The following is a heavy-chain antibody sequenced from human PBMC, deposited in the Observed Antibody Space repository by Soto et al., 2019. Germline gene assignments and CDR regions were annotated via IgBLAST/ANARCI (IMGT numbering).Heavy chain of an antibody. Sequence: SETLSLTCTVSGDSISSYYWSWIRQPPGKGLEWIGYIYYSGSTNYNPSLKSRVTISVDTSKNQFSLKLSSVTAADTAVYYCARLTDCGGDCPLFDSWGQGTLVTVSS. CDR1: GDSISSYY. J-gene: IGHJ4*02. CDR3: ARLTDCGGDCPLFDS. D-gene: IGHD2-21*02. V-gene: IGHV4-59*01. CDR2: IYYSGST.